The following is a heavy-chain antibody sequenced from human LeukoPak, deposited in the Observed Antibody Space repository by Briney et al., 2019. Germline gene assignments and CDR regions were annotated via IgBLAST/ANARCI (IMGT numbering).Heavy chain of an antibody. Sequence: GGSLILSCAASGLTFSSYEMNWVRQAPGKGLEWVANIKEDGSEKHYVDSVKGRFTISRDNAKNSLYLQMNSLRAEDTALYYCAREQYGGKDYWGQGTLVTVSS. CDR2: IKEDGSEK. J-gene: IGHJ4*02. CDR3: AREQYGGKDY. CDR1: GLTFSSYE. V-gene: IGHV3-7*05. D-gene: IGHD4-23*01.